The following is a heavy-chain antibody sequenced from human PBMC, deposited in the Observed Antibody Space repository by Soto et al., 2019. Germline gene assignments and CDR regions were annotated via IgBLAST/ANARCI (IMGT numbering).Heavy chain of an antibody. V-gene: IGHV3-23*01. CDR1: GFTFLNFA. CDR3: AKDLYRSATMPCFDH. CDR2: ISDSGET. D-gene: IGHD2-2*01. J-gene: IGHJ5*02. Sequence: HPGGSLRLSCEASGFTFLNFAMAWVRQAPGKGLEWVSGISDSGETFYADSMEGRFTISRDNSKNTLYLQISSLRAEDTALYYCAKDLYRSATMPCFDHWGQGTRVTVSS.